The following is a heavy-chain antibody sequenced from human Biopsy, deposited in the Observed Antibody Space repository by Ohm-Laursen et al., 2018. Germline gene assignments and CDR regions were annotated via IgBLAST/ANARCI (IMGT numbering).Heavy chain of an antibody. V-gene: IGHV4-39*01. J-gene: IGHJ5*02. CDR3: ARHDLSDFWSGNPNFFDR. CDR2: VYYSGTT. Sequence: GTLSLTCALSGGSISSRTHYWGWIRQTPGKGLEWIGTVYYSGTTYDNPSLKNRVIISVDTSKNQFSLSLKTVTAADTAVYYCARHDLSDFWSGNPNFFDRWGQGTLVTVSS. D-gene: IGHD3-3*01. CDR1: GGSISSRTHY.